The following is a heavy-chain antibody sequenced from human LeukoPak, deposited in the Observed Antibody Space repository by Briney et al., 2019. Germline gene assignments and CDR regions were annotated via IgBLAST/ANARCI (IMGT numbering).Heavy chain of an antibody. CDR2: ISALNGDT. Sequence: ASVKVSCKASGYIFTNYGITWVRQAPGQGLQWMGWISALNGDTNYAQKLQGRVSLTTDTSTSTVYMELRSLRSEDTAVYYCATDYYDSSGPSSWGQGTLVTVSS. D-gene: IGHD3-22*01. CDR3: ATDYYDSSGPSS. CDR1: GYIFTNYG. J-gene: IGHJ5*02. V-gene: IGHV1-18*01.